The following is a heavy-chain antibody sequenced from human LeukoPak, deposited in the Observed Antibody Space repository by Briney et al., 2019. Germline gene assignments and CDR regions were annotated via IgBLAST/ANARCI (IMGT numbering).Heavy chain of an antibody. V-gene: IGHV1-2*02. CDR3: ARGSPWIDP. CDR1: GYTFTGYY. Sequence: EASVKVSCKASGYTFTGYYMHWVRQAPGQGLEWMGWINPNSGGTNYAQKFQGRVTMTRNTSISTAYMELSSLRSEDTAVYYCARGSPWIDPWGQGTLVTVSS. CDR2: INPNSGGT. J-gene: IGHJ5*02.